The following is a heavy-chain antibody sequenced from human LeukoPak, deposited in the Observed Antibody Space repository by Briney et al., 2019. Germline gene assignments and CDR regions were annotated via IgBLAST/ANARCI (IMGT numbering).Heavy chain of an antibody. CDR2: IWPDGSDK. J-gene: IGHJ4*02. V-gene: IGHV3-33*08. CDR1: GFTFSSYA. CDR3: ARGGRSSGFIDY. D-gene: IGHD6-19*01. Sequence: GRSLRLSCAASGFTFSSYAMHWVRQAPGKGLGWVAVIWPDGSDKNYGDSVKGRFTISRDTSKSTLYLQMNSLRAEDTAVYYCARGGRSSGFIDYWGQGTLVTVSS.